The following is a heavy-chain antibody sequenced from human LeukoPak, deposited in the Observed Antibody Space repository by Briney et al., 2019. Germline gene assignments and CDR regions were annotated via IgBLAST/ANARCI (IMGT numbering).Heavy chain of an antibody. CDR1: GGSISSSSYY. J-gene: IGHJ4*02. Sequence: PSETLSLTCTVSGGSISSSSYYWGWIRQPPGKGLEWIGSIYYSGSTYYNPSLKSRVTISVDTSKNQFSLKLSSVTAADTAVYYCARVVATTFAGFDYWGQGTLVTVSS. V-gene: IGHV4-39*07. CDR2: IYYSGST. D-gene: IGHD5-12*01. CDR3: ARVVATTFAGFDY.